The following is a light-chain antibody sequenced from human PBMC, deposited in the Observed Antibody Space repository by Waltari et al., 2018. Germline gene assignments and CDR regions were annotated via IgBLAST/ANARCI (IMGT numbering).Light chain of an antibody. CDR2: DVS. CDR3: CSYAGSYTWV. Sequence: QSALTQPRSVSGSPGQSVTISCTGTSSDVGGYNYVSWYQQHPGKAPKLMIYDVSKWPPGVPDRFSGSKSGKPASLTISGLQAEDEADYYCCSYAGSYTWVFGGGTKLTVL. CDR1: SSDVGGYNY. V-gene: IGLV2-11*01. J-gene: IGLJ3*02.